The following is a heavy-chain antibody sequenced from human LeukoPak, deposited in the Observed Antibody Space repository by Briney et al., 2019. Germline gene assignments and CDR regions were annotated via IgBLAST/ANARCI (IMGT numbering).Heavy chain of an antibody. J-gene: IGHJ4*02. CDR2: ISSGGSTV. CDR1: GFTFSNYE. Sequence: GGSLRLSCAASGFTFSNYEMHWVRRTPGKGLEWVSYISSGGSTVCYADSVKGRFTVSRDNAKNSLYLQMSSLRAEDTAVYYCARGGSFVEYWGQGTLVSVSS. D-gene: IGHD3-10*01. V-gene: IGHV3-48*03. CDR3: ARGGSFVEY.